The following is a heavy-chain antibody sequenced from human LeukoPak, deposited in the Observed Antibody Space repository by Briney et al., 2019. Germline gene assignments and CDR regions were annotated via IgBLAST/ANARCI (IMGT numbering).Heavy chain of an antibody. CDR2: INPNSGDT. CDR3: ARDSYVVATLRHFDY. J-gene: IGHJ4*02. Sequence: ASVKVSCKTSGYTFTYMHWVRQAPGQGLEWMGWINPNSGDTDYAQKLQGRVTMTTDTSTSTAYMELRSLRSDDTAVYYCARDSYVVATLRHFDYWGQGTLVTVSS. D-gene: IGHD5-12*01. CDR1: GYTFTY. V-gene: IGHV1-2*02.